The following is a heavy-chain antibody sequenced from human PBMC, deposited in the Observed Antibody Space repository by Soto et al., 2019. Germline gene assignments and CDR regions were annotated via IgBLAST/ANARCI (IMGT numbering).Heavy chain of an antibody. Sequence: GSLRLSCAASGFTFTRYSMNWVRQAPGKGLEWVSSISSTTNYIYYADSMKGRFTVSRDNAKNSVYLEMNSLSAEDTALYYCARESEDLTSNFDYWGQGTLVTVSS. CDR1: GFTFTRYS. CDR3: ARESEDLTSNFDY. CDR2: ISSTTNYI. V-gene: IGHV3-21*01. J-gene: IGHJ4*02.